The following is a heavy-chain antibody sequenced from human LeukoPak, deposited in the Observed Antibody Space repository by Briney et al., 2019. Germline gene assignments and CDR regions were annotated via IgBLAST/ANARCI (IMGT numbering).Heavy chain of an antibody. CDR3: AIFALPGYSSSWYSGGDYFDY. J-gene: IGHJ4*02. V-gene: IGHV1-69*13. CDR1: GYTFTSYA. D-gene: IGHD6-13*01. Sequence: GASVKVSCKASGYTFTSYAIHWVRQAPGQRLEWMGGIIPIFGTANYAQKFQGRVTITADESTSTAYMELSSLRSEDTAVYYCAIFALPGYSSSWYSGGDYFDYWGQGTLVTVSS. CDR2: IIPIFGTA.